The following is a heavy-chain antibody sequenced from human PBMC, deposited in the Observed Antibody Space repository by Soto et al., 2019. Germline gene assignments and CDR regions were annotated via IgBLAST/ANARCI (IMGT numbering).Heavy chain of an antibody. Sequence: QVQLVQSGAEVKKPGSSVKVSCKASGGTFSSYAISWVRQAPGQGLEWMGGIIPIFGTANYAQKFQGRVTINADKSTSTAYMELSSLRSEDTAVYYCARDRKRGYYDFWSGYSAFDPWGQGTLVTVSS. CDR2: IIPIFGTA. D-gene: IGHD3-3*01. J-gene: IGHJ5*02. V-gene: IGHV1-69*06. CDR1: GGTFSSYA. CDR3: ARDRKRGYYDFWSGYSAFDP.